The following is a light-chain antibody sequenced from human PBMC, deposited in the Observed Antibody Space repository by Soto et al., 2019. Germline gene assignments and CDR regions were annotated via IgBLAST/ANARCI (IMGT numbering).Light chain of an antibody. CDR2: DAF. J-gene: IGKJ1*01. Sequence: KITCRASQSVSVWVAWYQQKPGTAPKLLIYDAFTVDTGVPSRFSVCGPETEFALTMRSLHSGYIAIYFYEGYHSSSRTFGQGTKVDI. CDR1: QSVSVW. CDR3: EGYHSSSRT. V-gene: IGKV1-5*01.